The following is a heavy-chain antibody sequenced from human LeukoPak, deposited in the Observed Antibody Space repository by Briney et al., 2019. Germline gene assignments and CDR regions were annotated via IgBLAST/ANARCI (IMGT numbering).Heavy chain of an antibody. CDR3: ARVSRSVVVPANYYYYYMDV. J-gene: IGHJ6*03. Sequence: ASVKVSCKASGYTFTSYGISWVRQAPGQGLEWMGWISAYNGNTNYAQKLQGRVTMTTDTSTSTAYMELRSLRSDDTAVYYCARVSRSVVVPANYYYYYMDVWGKGTTVTVSS. CDR1: GYTFTSYG. V-gene: IGHV1-18*01. CDR2: ISAYNGNT. D-gene: IGHD2-2*01.